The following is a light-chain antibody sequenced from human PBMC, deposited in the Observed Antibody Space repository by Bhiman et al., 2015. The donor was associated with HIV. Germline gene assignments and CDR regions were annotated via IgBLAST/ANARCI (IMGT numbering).Light chain of an antibody. CDR2: YTR. CDR1: NIGGES. CDR3: QTWDNSRHPGYV. J-gene: IGLJ1*01. Sequence: SYVLTQPPSVSVAPGETARITCGGNNIGGESVHWYQQRPGQAPLLVIYYTRDRPSGIPERFSGSSSGDTATLTISRVGAGDEADYYCQTWDNSRHPGYVFGTGTTLTVL. V-gene: IGLV3-21*04.